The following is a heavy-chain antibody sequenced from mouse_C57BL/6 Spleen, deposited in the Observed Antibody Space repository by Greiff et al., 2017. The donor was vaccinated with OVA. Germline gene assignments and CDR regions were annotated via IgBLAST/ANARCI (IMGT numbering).Heavy chain of an antibody. Sequence: VQLQQSGAELVRPGSSVKLSCKASGYTFTSYWMDWVKQRPGQGLEWIGNIYPSDSETHYNQKFKDKATLTVDKSSSTAYMQLSSLTSEDSAVYYCARRNWAEDFDYWGQGTTLTVSS. V-gene: IGHV1-61*01. D-gene: IGHD4-1*01. CDR1: GYTFTSYW. CDR3: ARRNWAEDFDY. CDR2: IYPSDSET. J-gene: IGHJ2*01.